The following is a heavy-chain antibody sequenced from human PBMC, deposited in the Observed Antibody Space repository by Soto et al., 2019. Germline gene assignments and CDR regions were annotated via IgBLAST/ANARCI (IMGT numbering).Heavy chain of an antibody. CDR1: GFTFSSYS. CDR2: ISSSSSYI. V-gene: IGHV3-21*01. J-gene: IGHJ5*02. Sequence: WRSLRLSCASSGFTFSSYSMNWVRQAPGKGLEWVSSISSSSSYIYYADSVKGRFTISRDNAKNSLYLQMNSLRAEDTAVYYCARDKRHNWFDPWGQGTLVTVSS. D-gene: IGHD1-1*01. CDR3: ARDKRHNWFDP.